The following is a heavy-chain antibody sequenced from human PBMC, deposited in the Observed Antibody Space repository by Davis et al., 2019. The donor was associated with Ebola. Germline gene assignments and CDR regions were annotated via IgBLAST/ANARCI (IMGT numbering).Heavy chain of an antibody. CDR1: GFTFSSHG. Sequence: GESLKISCAASGFTFSSHGMYWVRQAPGKGLEWVAFIRYDGSTIYYADSVKGRFTISRDNSKNTLYLQMNSLRTEDSAVYYCARDRYYYDSSGYYPPPYGMDVWGKGTTVTVSS. V-gene: IGHV3-30*02. D-gene: IGHD3-22*01. J-gene: IGHJ6*04. CDR2: IRYDGSTI. CDR3: ARDRYYYDSSGYYPPPYGMDV.